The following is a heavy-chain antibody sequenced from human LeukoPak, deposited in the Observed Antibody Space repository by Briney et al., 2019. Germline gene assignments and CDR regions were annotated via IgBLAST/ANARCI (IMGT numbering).Heavy chain of an antibody. CDR2: IYYTGST. Sequence: SETLSLTCTVSGGSIGSYYWSWIRQPPGKGLEWIGYIYYTGSTNYNPSLKSRVTISVDTSKNQFSLKLSSVTAADTAVYYCAREGTAGYYYGMDVWGQGTTVTVSS. CDR1: GGSIGSYY. D-gene: IGHD6-13*01. V-gene: IGHV4-59*12. CDR3: AREGTAGYYYGMDV. J-gene: IGHJ6*02.